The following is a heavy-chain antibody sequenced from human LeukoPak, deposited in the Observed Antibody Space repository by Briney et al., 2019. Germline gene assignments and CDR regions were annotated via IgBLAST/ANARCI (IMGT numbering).Heavy chain of an antibody. D-gene: IGHD5-12*01. J-gene: IGHJ4*02. CDR3: WHSGYESGLDY. Sequence: PSGTLSLTCGVSGVSITSGNWWRWVRQPPGKGLEWIGEIYHSGSINYNPSLKSRVTISVDKSKNQFSLKFNSVTAADTAVYYCWHSGYESGLDYWGQGTLVPVSS. CDR1: GVSITSGNW. V-gene: IGHV4-4*02. CDR2: IYHSGSI.